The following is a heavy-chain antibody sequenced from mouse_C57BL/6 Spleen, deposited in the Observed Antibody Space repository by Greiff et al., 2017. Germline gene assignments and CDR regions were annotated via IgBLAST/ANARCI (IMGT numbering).Heavy chain of an antibody. CDR1: GFNIKDDY. CDR2: IDPENGDT. CDR3: TTGTGTRFAY. Sequence: VQLQQSGAELVRPGASVKLSCTASGFNIKDDYMHWVKQRPEQGLEWIGWIDPENGDTEYASKFQGKATITADTPSNTAYLQLSSLTSEDTAVYYCTTGTGTRFAYWGQGTLVTVSA. J-gene: IGHJ3*01. V-gene: IGHV14-4*01. D-gene: IGHD4-1*01.